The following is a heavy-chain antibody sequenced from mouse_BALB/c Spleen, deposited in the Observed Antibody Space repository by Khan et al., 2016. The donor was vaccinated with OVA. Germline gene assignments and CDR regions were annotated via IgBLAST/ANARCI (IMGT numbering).Heavy chain of an antibody. D-gene: IGHD4-1*01. CDR3: ASHLTGSFAY. Sequence: VQLVESGGDLVKPGGSLKLSCAASGFTFSNYGMSWVRQIPDKRLEWVATINSDGTYTYYPDSVKGRFTISRNNAKNTLYLEMSSLKSEDTAMYYCASHLTGSFAYWGQGTLVTVSA. CDR2: INSDGTYT. V-gene: IGHV5-6*01. CDR1: GFTFSNYG. J-gene: IGHJ3*01.